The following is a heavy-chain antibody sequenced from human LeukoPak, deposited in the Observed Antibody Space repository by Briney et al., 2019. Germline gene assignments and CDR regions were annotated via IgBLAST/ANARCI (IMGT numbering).Heavy chain of an antibody. J-gene: IGHJ4*02. CDR1: GGSISSSSYS. D-gene: IGHD3-16*01. V-gene: IGHV4-39*01. CDR2: IYYSGST. Sequence: SETLSLTCTVSGGSISSSSYSWGWIRQPPGKGLEWIGSIYYSGSTYYNPSLKSRVTISVDTSKNQFSLKLSSVTAADTAVYYCARWGGGQGYWGQGTLVTVSS. CDR3: ARWGGGQGY.